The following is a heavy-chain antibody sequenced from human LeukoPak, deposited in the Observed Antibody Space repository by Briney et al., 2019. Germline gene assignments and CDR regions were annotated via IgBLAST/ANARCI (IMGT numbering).Heavy chain of an antibody. CDR3: ARGTIVVSDYYYMDV. CDR2: IIPILGIA. V-gene: IGHV1-69*02. D-gene: IGHD2-2*01. Sequence: SVKVSCKASGGTFSSYTISWVREAPGQGLEWMGRIIPILGIANYAQKFQGRVTITADKSTSTAYMELSSLRSEDTAVYYCARGTIVVSDYYYMDVWGKGTTVTVSS. J-gene: IGHJ6*03. CDR1: GGTFSSYT.